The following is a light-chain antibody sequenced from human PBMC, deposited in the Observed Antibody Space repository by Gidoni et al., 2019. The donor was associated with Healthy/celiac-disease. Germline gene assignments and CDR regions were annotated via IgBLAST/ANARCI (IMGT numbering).Light chain of an antibody. J-gene: IGKJ1*01. Sequence: EIVMPQSPATLSVSPGERATLSCRASQSVSSNLAWYQQKPGQAPRLLIYGASTRATGIPARFSGSGSGTDFTLTISSLQSEDFAVYYCQQYNNWPETFGQXTKVEIK. CDR2: GAS. CDR3: QQYNNWPET. CDR1: QSVSSN. V-gene: IGKV3-15*01.